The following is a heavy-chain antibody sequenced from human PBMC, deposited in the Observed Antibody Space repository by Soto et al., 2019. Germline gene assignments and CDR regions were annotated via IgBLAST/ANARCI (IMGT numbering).Heavy chain of an antibody. CDR2: INPSGGST. J-gene: IGHJ3*02. CDR1: GYTFTSYY. Sequence: QVQLVQSGAEVKKPGASVKVSCKASGYTFTSYYMHWVRQAPGQGLEWMGIINPSGGSTSYAQKFQGRVTMPRDTSTSTVYMELSSLRSEDTAVYYCARRLGNTVTHGAFDIWGQGTMVTVSS. D-gene: IGHD4-17*01. V-gene: IGHV1-46*01. CDR3: ARRLGNTVTHGAFDI.